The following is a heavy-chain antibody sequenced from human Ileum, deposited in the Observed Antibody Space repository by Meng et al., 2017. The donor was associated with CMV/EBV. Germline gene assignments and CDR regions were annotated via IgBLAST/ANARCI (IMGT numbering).Heavy chain of an antibody. D-gene: IGHD1-14*01. CDR3: ARDDRGPFDY. Sequence: SQTLSLTCCISGDSVSTNTAAWNWIRQSPSRGLEWLGRAYHRSKWYYEYTTSLQGRLTISPDTSKNQFSLHLTSVTPEDTAVYYCARDDRGPFDYWGHGALVTVSS. J-gene: IGHJ4*01. CDR1: GDSVSTNTAA. CDR2: AYHRSKWYY. V-gene: IGHV6-1*01.